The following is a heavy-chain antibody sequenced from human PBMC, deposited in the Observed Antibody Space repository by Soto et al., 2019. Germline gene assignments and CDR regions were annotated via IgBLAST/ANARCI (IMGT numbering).Heavy chain of an antibody. Sequence: SLNVSCKASGRTFSSYAISWVRQAPGQGLEWMGGIIPIFGTANYAQKFLGRVTITADESTNTAYMELSSQRSEDTAVYYCARGFRGLYYYGMDVWGQGPTVTVSS. V-gene: IGHV1-69*13. J-gene: IGHJ6*02. CDR3: ARGFRGLYYYGMDV. CDR1: GRTFSSYA. CDR2: IIPIFGTA.